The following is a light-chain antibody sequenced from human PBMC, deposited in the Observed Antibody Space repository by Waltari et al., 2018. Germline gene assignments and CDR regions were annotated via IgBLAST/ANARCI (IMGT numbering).Light chain of an antibody. Sequence: EIVMTQSPATLSVAPGDRATLSCRASQSISIYLAWFQQKPGQAPRLLTYHASTRATGIPARLSGSGSGTEFTLTISSLQSEDFAVYYCQQYYDGRTFGQGTKLEIK. CDR1: QSISIY. J-gene: IGKJ2*01. V-gene: IGKV3-15*01. CDR3: QQYYDGRT. CDR2: HAS.